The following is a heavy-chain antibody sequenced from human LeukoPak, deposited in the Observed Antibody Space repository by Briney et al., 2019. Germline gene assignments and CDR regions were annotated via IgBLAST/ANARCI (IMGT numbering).Heavy chain of an antibody. V-gene: IGHV4-59*12. CDR3: ARERVSAPVGWFDP. CDR2: IYYSGST. J-gene: IGHJ5*02. Sequence: SETLPLTCTVSGGSISSYYWSWIRQPPGKGLEWLGSIYYSGSTYYNPSLKSRVTISVDTSKNQFSLKLSSVTAADTAVYYCARERVSAPVGWFDPWGQGTLVTVSS. CDR1: GGSISSYY. D-gene: IGHD2/OR15-2a*01.